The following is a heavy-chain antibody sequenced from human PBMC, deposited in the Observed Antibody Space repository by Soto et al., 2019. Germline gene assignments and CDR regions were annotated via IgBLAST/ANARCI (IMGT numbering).Heavy chain of an antibody. Sequence: SETLSLTCSVSGGSVSNKTYYWSWIRQPPGKRLEWIGYVYYSGTTNYNPSLKSRGTISVDLSKNQFSLSLRSVTTADTAMYYCARTTAVPNSLRSRYFFDYWGQGTLVTVSS. J-gene: IGHJ4*02. V-gene: IGHV4-61*01. CDR1: GGSVSNKTYY. CDR2: VYYSGTT. CDR3: ARTTAVPNSLRSRYFFDY. D-gene: IGHD4-17*01.